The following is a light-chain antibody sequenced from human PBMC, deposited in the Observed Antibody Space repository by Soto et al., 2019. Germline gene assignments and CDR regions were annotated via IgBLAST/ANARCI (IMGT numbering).Light chain of an antibody. CDR2: GNN. CDR3: QSCDSSLSGVV. Sequence: QSVLTQPPSVSGAPGQRITISCIGSSSNIGAGYDVHWYQQLPGTAPKLLISGNNIRPSGVPDRFSGSKSGTSASLAITGLQADDEADYYCQSCDSSLSGVVFGGGTKLTVL. V-gene: IGLV1-40*01. J-gene: IGLJ2*01. CDR1: SSNIGAGYD.